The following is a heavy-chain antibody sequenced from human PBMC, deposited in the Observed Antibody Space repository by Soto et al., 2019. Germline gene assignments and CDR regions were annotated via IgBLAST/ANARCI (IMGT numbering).Heavy chain of an antibody. CDR2: INRNGGGT. J-gene: IGHJ4*02. D-gene: IGHD2-21*02. CDR3: ARGGSDYYFDY. CDR1: GFTFSSYA. V-gene: IGHV3-64*01. Sequence: EVQLVESGGGLVQPGGSLRLSCAASGFTFSSYAMHWVRQAPGKGLEYVSTINRNGGGTYYANSVKGRFTISRDNSKNTLYLQMGSLRAEDMAVYYCARGGSDYYFDYWGQETLVTVSS.